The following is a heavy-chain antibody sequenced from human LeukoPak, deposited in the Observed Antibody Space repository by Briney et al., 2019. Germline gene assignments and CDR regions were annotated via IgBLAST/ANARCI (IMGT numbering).Heavy chain of an antibody. CDR3: AKDRRSGWYRDAFDI. D-gene: IGHD6-19*01. J-gene: IGHJ3*02. V-gene: IGHV3-23*01. CDR1: GFTFSSYA. CDR2: ISGSGGST. Sequence: PGGSLRLSCAASGFTFSSYAMSWVRQAPGKGLEWVSAISGSGGSTCYADSVKGQFTISRDNSKNTLYLQMNSLRAEDTAVYYCAKDRRSGWYRDAFDIWGQGTMVTVSS.